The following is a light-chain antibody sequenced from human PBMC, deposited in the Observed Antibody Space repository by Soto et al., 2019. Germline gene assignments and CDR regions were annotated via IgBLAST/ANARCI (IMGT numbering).Light chain of an antibody. CDR2: GAS. CDR3: QQRSSWPRT. Sequence: EIVLTQSPATLSLSPGERATLSCRASQSVSSYLAWYQQKPGQAPRLLIYGASNRATGIPARFSGSGSGTEFTLTISNVETEDFAVYYCQQRSSWPRTFGQGTKVDIK. J-gene: IGKJ1*01. V-gene: IGKV3-11*01. CDR1: QSVSSY.